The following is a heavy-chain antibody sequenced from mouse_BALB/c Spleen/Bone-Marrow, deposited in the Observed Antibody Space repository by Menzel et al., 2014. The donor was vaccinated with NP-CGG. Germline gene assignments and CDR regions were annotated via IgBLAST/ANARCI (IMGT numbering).Heavy chain of an antibody. CDR1: GYAFSVYW. J-gene: IGHJ2*01. CDR3: ARGGISVDY. Sequence: QVQLQQSGAELVRPGSSVKISCKASGYAFSVYWMNWVKQRPGQGLEWIGQVHPRDGDTNYNGKFKGRATLTADKSSNTAYMQLSSLTSEDSAVYFCARGGISVDYWGQGTTLTVSS. V-gene: IGHV1-80*01. CDR2: VHPRDGDT.